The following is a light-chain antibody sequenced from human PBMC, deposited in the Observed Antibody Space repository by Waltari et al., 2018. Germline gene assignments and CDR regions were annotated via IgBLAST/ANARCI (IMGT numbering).Light chain of an antibody. Sequence: EIVLTQYPATLSLSPGEPATLSCRAGQSVGTYLAWYQHRPVQAPRLLIYDASNRATGIPARFRCSGSETDFTLTISSLEPEDFAVYYCQQRSNWTPHTFGQGARLEIK. CDR3: QQRSNWTPHT. CDR1: QSVGTY. J-gene: IGKJ2*01. V-gene: IGKV3-11*01. CDR2: DAS.